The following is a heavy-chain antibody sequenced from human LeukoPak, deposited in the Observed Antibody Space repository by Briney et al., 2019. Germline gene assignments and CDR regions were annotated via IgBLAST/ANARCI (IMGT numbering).Heavy chain of an antibody. J-gene: IGHJ3*02. V-gene: IGHV4-34*01. CDR1: GGSISSYY. CDR3: ASLYAFDI. Sequence: SETLSLTCTVSGGSISSYYWSWIRQPPGKGLEWIGEINHSGSTNYNPSLKSRVTISVDTSKNQFSLKLSSVTAADTAVYYCASLYAFDIWGQGTMVTVSS. CDR2: INHSGST.